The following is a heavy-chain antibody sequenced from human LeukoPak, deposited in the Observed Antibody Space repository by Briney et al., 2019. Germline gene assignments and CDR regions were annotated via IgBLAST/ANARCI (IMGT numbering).Heavy chain of an antibody. CDR3: ARVSFEGMDV. V-gene: IGHV3-74*01. Sequence: GGSLRLSCAASGFTFRSYWMHWVRQAPGKGLVWVSRINSDGSTTTYADSVKGRFTISRDNAKNTLYLQMNSLRAEDTAAYYCARVSFEGMDVWGQGTTVTVSS. D-gene: IGHD3-9*01. CDR2: INSDGSTT. CDR1: GFTFRSYW. J-gene: IGHJ6*02.